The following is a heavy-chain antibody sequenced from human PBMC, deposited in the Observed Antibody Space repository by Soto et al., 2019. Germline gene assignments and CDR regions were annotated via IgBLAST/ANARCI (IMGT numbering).Heavy chain of an antibody. CDR3: AREHGDYGYYMDV. CDR1: GSTVSSNY. J-gene: IGHJ6*03. CDR2: IYSGGST. D-gene: IGHD4-17*01. V-gene: IGHV3-53*04. Sequence: GGSLRLSCAASGSTVSSNYMSWVRQAPGKGLEWVSVIYSGGSTYYADSVKGRFTISRHNSKNTLYLQMNSLRAEDTAVYYCAREHGDYGYYMDVWGKGTTVTVSS.